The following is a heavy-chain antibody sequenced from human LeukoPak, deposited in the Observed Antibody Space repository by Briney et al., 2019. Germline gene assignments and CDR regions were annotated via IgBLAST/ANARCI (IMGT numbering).Heavy chain of an antibody. J-gene: IGHJ4*02. D-gene: IGHD4-23*01. CDR3: AVGVNPRNFDY. V-gene: IGHV1-69*05. Sequence: ASVKVSCKASGGTFSSYAISWVRQAPGQGLEWMGGIIPIFGTANYAQKFQGRVTITTDESTSTAYMELSSLRSEDTAVYYCAVGVNPRNFDYWGQGTLVTVSS. CDR1: GGTFSSYA. CDR2: IIPIFGTA.